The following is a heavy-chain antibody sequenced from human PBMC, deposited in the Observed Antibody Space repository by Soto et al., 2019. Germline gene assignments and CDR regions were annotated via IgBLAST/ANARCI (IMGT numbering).Heavy chain of an antibody. CDR2: IIPIFGTA. CDR1: GGTFTNYA. Sequence: SVKVSCKASGGTFTNYAFSWVRQAPGQGLEWLGGIIPIFGTADYAQKFQGRVTITADESTSTAHMELSSLRSEDTAVYYCARVVDCSGGSCHTDLNWFDPWGQATLVTVSS. D-gene: IGHD2-15*01. V-gene: IGHV1-69*13. J-gene: IGHJ5*02. CDR3: ARVVDCSGGSCHTDLNWFDP.